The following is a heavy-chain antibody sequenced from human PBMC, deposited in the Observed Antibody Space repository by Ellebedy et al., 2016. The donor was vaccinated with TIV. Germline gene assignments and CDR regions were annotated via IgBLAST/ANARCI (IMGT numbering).Heavy chain of an antibody. Sequence: MPGGSLRLSCNVSGASITTYFWNWIRQSPGKGLEWIGYMSYSGSTNYNPSLKSRVTISVDTSKNQFYLSRRSVTAADTAIYYGAGGPNAYDFGDYRDFWGQGILVTVSS. V-gene: IGHV4-59*08. J-gene: IGHJ4*02. CDR1: GASITTYF. CDR2: MSYSGST. D-gene: IGHD4-17*01. CDR3: AGGPNAYDFGDYRDF.